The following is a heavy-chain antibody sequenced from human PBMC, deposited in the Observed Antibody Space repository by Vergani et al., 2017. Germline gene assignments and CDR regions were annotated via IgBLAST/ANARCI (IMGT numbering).Heavy chain of an antibody. CDR2: IYYSGST. Sequence: QVQLQESGPGLVKPSQTLSLTCTVSGGSISSGGYYWSWIRQHPGKGLEWIGYIYYSGSTYYNPSLKSRVTISVDTSKNQFSLKLSSVTAADTAVYYCARRKPWGGSGSYYGFDYWGQGTLVTVSS. D-gene: IGHD3-10*01. CDR3: ARRKPWGGSGSYYGFDY. V-gene: IGHV4-31*03. J-gene: IGHJ4*02. CDR1: GGSISSGGYY.